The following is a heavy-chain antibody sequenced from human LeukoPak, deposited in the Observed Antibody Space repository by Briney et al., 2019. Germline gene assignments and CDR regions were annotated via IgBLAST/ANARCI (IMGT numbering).Heavy chain of an antibody. Sequence: PSETLSLTCAVYGGSFSGYYWSWIRQPPGKGLEWIGRIYTSGSTNYNPSLKSRVTMSVDTSKNQFSLKLSSVTAADTAVYYCARDALYSSGWYGQYYFDYWGQGTLVTVSS. CDR3: ARDALYSSGWYGQYYFDY. CDR2: IYTSGST. V-gene: IGHV4-59*10. J-gene: IGHJ4*02. D-gene: IGHD6-19*01. CDR1: GGSFSGYY.